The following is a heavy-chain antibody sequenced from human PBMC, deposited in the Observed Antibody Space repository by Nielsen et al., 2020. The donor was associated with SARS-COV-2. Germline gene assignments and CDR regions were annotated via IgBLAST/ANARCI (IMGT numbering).Heavy chain of an antibody. J-gene: IGHJ4*02. CDR3: ATSWYHYPTSGWTPHVVH. Sequence: ASVKVSCKASGYTFNKDFVHWVRQAPGQGLEWTGRINPSDGRTTSAEKFQGRVTMTRDTCSSTVYMELSSLRSDDTAVYYCATSWYHYPTSGWTPHVVHWGQGTLVTVSS. V-gene: IGHV1-46*02. D-gene: IGHD3-10*01. CDR2: INPSDGRT. CDR1: GYTFNKDF.